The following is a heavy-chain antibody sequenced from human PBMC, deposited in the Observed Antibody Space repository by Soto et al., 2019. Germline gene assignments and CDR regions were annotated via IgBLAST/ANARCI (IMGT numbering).Heavy chain of an antibody. CDR1: GGSISSYY. CDR2: IDSSGNT. Sequence: QVQVQESGPGLVKPSETLSLTCTVSGGSISSYYWSWIRLPAGKGLQWIGRIDSSGNTHYNPSLRSRVTMSLDTPMKRFSLKLSSVTAADTAVYYSAREGGYYDSSGSGVYHYYGVDVWGQGTTVTVSS. V-gene: IGHV4-4*07. J-gene: IGHJ6*02. D-gene: IGHD3-22*01. CDR3: AREGGYYDSSGSGVYHYYGVDV.